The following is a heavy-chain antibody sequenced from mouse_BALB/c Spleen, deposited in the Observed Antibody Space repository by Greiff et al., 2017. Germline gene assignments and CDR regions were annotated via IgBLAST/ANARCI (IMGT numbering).Heavy chain of an antibody. CDR2: ISIGGST. D-gene: IGHD2-3*01. Sequence: EVMLVESGGGLVKPGGSLKLSCAASGFTFSSYAMSWVRQTPEKRLEWVASISIGGSTYYPDSVKGRFTISRDNARNILYLQMSSLRSEDTAMYYCARIYDGLPYWGQGTLVTVSA. CDR3: ARIYDGLPY. J-gene: IGHJ3*01. V-gene: IGHV5-6-5*01. CDR1: GFTFSSYA.